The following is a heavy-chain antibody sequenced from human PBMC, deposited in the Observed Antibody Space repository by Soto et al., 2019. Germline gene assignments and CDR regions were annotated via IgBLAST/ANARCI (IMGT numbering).Heavy chain of an antibody. D-gene: IGHD3-22*01. CDR2: IKPDGTYT. V-gene: IGHV3-74*01. Sequence: PGGSLILSCAASGFTFSSSWMHWVRQSPGGGLVWVSRIKPDGTYTTYADSVKGRFTISRDNAKNTLSLQMNSLTAEDTAVYYCAGGGSGYYNLWGQGTLDPVSS. CDR1: GFTFSSSW. J-gene: IGHJ5*02. CDR3: AGGGSGYYNL.